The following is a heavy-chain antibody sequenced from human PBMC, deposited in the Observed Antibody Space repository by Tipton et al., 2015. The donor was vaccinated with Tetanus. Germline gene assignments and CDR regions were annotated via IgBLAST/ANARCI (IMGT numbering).Heavy chain of an antibody. CDR2: ISPFTGDT. D-gene: IGHD6-19*01. J-gene: IGHJ6*02. V-gene: IGHV1-18*01. Sequence: QVQLVQSGGEVKKPGASVKVSCKASGYTFTHYGISWVRQAPGQGLEWVGWISPFTGDTEYAQNLQDRLILTADTSTATAYVEVRSLTSDDTAVYYCARDRAVPVQAYGTDVWGQGTSVTVSS. CDR1: GYTFTHYG. CDR3: ARDRAVPVQAYGTDV.